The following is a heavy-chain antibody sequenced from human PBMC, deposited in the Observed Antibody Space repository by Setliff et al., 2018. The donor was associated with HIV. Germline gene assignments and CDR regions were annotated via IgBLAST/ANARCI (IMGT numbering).Heavy chain of an antibody. CDR1: GFTFKNYW. CDR2: INTDGSSS. CDR3: ARVWFGNIEALPH. J-gene: IGHJ4*02. Sequence: ETLSLSCAASGFTFKNYWMHWVRQLPGKGLVWVSRINTDGSSSDYADSVKGRFTISRDNAKDTLYLQMNSLRADDTALYYCARVWFGNIEALPHWGQGTLVTVSS. V-gene: IGHV3-74*01. D-gene: IGHD3-10*01.